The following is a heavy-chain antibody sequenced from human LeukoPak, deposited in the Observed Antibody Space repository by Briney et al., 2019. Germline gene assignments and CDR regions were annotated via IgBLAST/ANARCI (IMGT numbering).Heavy chain of an antibody. J-gene: IGHJ4*02. CDR1: GYTFTSYG. CDR2: ISAYNGNT. D-gene: IGHD3-10*01. V-gene: IGHV1-18*01. CDR3: ARALAVSTVYGSGSYYNVALGY. Sequence: ASVKVSCKASGYTFTSYGISWVRQAPGQGLEWMGWISAYNGNTNYAQKLQGRVTMTTDTSTSTAHMELRSLRSDDTAVYYCARALAVSTVYGSGSYYNVALGYWGQGTLVTVSS.